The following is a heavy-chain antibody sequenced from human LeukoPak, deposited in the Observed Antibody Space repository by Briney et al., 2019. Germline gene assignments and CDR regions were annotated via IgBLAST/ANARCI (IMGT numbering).Heavy chain of an antibody. Sequence: TGGSLRLSCAASGFTFSHCAVHCVRQAPGKGLEWVADISHDGRNTYYADSVKRRFTISRDNSKNTLYLQMNSPRTEDTAVYYCARVADGKGYPFDYWGQGTLVTVSS. V-gene: IGHV3-30*04. CDR2: ISHDGRNT. CDR3: ARVADGKGYPFDY. J-gene: IGHJ4*02. D-gene: IGHD5-18*01. CDR1: GFTFSHCA.